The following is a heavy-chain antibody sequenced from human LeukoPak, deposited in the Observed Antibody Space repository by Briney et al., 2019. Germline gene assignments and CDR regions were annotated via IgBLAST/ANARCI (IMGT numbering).Heavy chain of an antibody. D-gene: IGHD6-13*01. CDR3: ARDLRPRTAAANIPPGY. CDR2: IIPILGIA. V-gene: IGHV1-69*04. CDR1: GGTFSSYA. J-gene: IGHJ4*02. Sequence: SVKVSCKASGGTFSSYAISWVRQAPGQGLEWMGRIIPILGIANYAQKFQGRVTITADKSTSTAYMELSSLRSEDTAVYYCARDLRPRTAAANIPPGYWGQGTLVTASS.